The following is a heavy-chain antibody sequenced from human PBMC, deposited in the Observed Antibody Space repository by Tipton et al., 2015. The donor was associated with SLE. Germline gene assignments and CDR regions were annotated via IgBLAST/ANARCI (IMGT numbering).Heavy chain of an antibody. J-gene: IGHJ5*02. CDR3: ARGYYDSSGLNWFDP. D-gene: IGHD3-22*01. CDR1: GDSIRNDHYY. V-gene: IGHV4-61*09. CDR2: IYTGGST. Sequence: LRLSCDVSGDSIRNDHYYWSWIRQPAGQGLEWIGQIYTGGSTKYNPSLQGRVTISIDTSKNHFSLRLTSVAAVDTAMYYCARGYYDSSGLNWFDPWGQGTLVTVSS.